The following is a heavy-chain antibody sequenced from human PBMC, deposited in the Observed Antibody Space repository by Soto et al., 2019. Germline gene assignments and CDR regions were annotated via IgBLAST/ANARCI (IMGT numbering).Heavy chain of an antibody. J-gene: IGHJ3*01. CDR1: GFTFTTYA. Sequence: GGSLRLSCATSGFTFTTYAMTGVRQAPGKGLEWVSGITGSGGGTYYADSVKGRFTISRDNSENTLHLQMNRLRAEDTAIYYCAKDFQGVVPDAFDVWGRGTMVTVSS. CDR3: AKDFQGVVPDAFDV. CDR2: ITGSGGGT. V-gene: IGHV3-23*01. D-gene: IGHD2-21*01.